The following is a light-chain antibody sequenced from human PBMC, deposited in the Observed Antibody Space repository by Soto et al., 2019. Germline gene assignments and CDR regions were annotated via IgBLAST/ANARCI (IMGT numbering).Light chain of an antibody. V-gene: IGKV1-5*03. CDR2: KAS. CDR1: QSISSY. CDR3: QQYNSYWT. J-gene: IGKJ1*01. Sequence: DIQMTQSPSSLSAHVGDRVTITCRASQSISSYLNWYQQKPGKAPKLLIYKASSLESGVPSRFSGSGSGTEFTLTISSLQPDDFATYYCQQYNSYWTFGQGTKVDIK.